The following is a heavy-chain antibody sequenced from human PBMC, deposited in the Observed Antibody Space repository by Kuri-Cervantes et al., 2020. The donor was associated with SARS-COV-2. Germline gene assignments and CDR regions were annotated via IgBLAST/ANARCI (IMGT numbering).Heavy chain of an antibody. CDR1: GFTFSSYA. V-gene: IGHV3-30-3*01. CDR2: ISYDGSNK. CDR3: ARDPSWGIRFFDYYYGMDV. D-gene: IGHD3-3*01. Sequence: GESLKISCAASGFTFSSYAMHWVRQAPGKGLEWVAVISYDGSNKYYADSVKGRFTISRDNSKNTLYMQMNSLRAEDTAVYYCARDPSWGIRFFDYYYGMDVWGQGTTVTVSS. J-gene: IGHJ6*02.